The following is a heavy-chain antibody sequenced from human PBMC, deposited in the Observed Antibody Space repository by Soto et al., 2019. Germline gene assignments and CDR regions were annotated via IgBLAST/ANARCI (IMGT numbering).Heavy chain of an antibody. CDR3: ARDLGGWPDY. CDR1: GYTFTSYS. CDR2: INAGNGNT. Sequence: VSVEVSCKARGYTFTSYSMHWVRQAPGQRLEWMGWINAGNGNTKYSQKFQGRVTITRDTSASPAYMELSSLRSEDTAVYYCARDLGGWPDYWGQGTLVSVYS. J-gene: IGHJ4*02. V-gene: IGHV1-3*01. D-gene: IGHD2-15*01.